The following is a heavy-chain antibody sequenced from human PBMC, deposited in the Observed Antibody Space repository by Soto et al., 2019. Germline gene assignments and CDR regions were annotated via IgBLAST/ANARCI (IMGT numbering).Heavy chain of an antibody. CDR1: GYTFTGYY. J-gene: IGHJ6*02. CDR3: ARGRTDVDIRSLRGYSYSDMDA. D-gene: IGHD5-12*01. CDR2: INPNSGGT. V-gene: IGHV1-2*04. Sequence: ASVKVSCKASGYTFTGYYMHWVRQAPGQGLEWMGWINPNSGGTNYAQKFQGWVTMTRDTSISTAYMELSRLRSDDTAVYYCARGRTDVDIRSLRGYSYSDMDAWGQETTLTVSS.